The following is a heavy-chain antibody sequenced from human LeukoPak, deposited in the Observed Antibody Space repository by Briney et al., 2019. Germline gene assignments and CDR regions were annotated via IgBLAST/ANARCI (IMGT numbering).Heavy chain of an antibody. CDR3: ARRAPLVDYSDSSGYYEDAFDI. V-gene: IGHV5-51*01. CDR2: ILPGDSDT. J-gene: IGHJ3*02. CDR1: GYSFTNNW. Sequence: HGESLKISCKASGYSFTNNWIGWVRQMPGKGLEWMGIILPGDSDTRYSPSFQGQVTMSADKSFNTAYVQWSSLKASDTAMYYCARRAPLVDYSDSSGYYEDAFDIWGQGTMVTVSS. D-gene: IGHD3-22*01.